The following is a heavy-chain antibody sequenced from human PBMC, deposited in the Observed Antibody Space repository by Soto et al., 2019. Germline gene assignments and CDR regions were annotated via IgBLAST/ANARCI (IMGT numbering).Heavy chain of an antibody. D-gene: IGHD3-16*02. V-gene: IGHV3-66*01. CDR1: GFTLRRNY. J-gene: IGHJ4*02. Sequence: EVQLVESGGGLVRPGGSLRLSCAVSGFTLRRNYMTWFRQVPGQGLDWVSIFFGAGGTYYSNPVRGRFTISRDTSKNTLYLQMNNLRAEDTAVYYCARGGSVHSYRSPTFDYWCQGNLVTVSS. CDR3: ARGGSVHSYRSPTFDY. CDR2: FFGAGGT.